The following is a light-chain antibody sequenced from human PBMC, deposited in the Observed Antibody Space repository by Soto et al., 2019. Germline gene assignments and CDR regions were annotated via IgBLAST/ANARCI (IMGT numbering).Light chain of an antibody. CDR2: ATS. J-gene: IGKJ4*01. V-gene: IGKV3D-15*01. CDR1: QSVGNN. CDR3: QQYGDWPLT. Sequence: EIVVTQSPATLSVSPGERATLSCRASQSVGNNFAWYQQKPGQAPRLLIFATSTRATGFPARFSGSGSGTAFNLTVSRLQSEDFAVYYCQQYGDWPLTFGGGAKVEIE.